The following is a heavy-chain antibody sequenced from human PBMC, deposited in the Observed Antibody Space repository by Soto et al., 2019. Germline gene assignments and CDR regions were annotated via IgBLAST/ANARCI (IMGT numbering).Heavy chain of an antibody. V-gene: IGHV1-18*01. D-gene: IGHD3-3*01. J-gene: IGHJ3*02. CDR1: GYTFTSYG. CDR2: ISAYNGNT. Sequence: ASVKVSYKASGYTFTSYGISWVRQAPGQGLEWMGWISAYNGNTNYAQKLQGRVTMTTDTSTSTAYMELRSLRSDDTAVYYCARDRLRSYYDFWSGYYDAFDIWGQGTMVTVSS. CDR3: ARDRLRSYYDFWSGYYDAFDI.